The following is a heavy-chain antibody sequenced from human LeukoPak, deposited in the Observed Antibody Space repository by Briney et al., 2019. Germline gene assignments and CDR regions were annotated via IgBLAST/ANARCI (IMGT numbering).Heavy chain of an antibody. CDR1: GFTFGDYA. J-gene: IGHJ4*02. D-gene: IGHD3-10*01. CDR3: TRGSQYYGSGSSDY. V-gene: IGHV3-49*03. Sequence: GGSLRLSCTASGFTFGDYAMSWFRQAPGKGLEWVGFIRSKAYGGTTVYAASVKGRFTIPRDDSKSIAYLQMNSLKTEDTAVYYCTRGSQYYGSGSSDYWGQGTLVTVSS. CDR2: IRSKAYGGTT.